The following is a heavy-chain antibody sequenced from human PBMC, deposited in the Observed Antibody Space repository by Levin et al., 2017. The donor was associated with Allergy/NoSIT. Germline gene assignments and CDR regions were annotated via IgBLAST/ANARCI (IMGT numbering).Heavy chain of an antibody. CDR1: GYTFNTYW. D-gene: IGHD1-1*01. CDR2: IYPDDSDV. Sequence: KPGESLKISCQASGYTFNTYWIAWVRQLPGKGLEWMAIIYPDDSDVRYNPSFEGQVIVSADKSINTAYLQWNSVSASDSGIYYCARWGGLSRERGFDYWGQGTLDTVSS. V-gene: IGHV5-51*01. J-gene: IGHJ4*02. CDR3: ARWGGLSRERGFDY.